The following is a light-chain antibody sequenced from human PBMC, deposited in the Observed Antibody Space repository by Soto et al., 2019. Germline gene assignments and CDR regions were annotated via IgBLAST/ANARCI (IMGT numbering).Light chain of an antibody. CDR1: SSNIGAGYD. CDR3: QSYDSSLSGSRV. J-gene: IGLJ1*01. V-gene: IGLV1-40*01. CDR2: GNN. Sequence: QPALTQPPSVSGAPGQRVTISCTGSSSNIGAGYDVHWYQQLPGTAPKLLIYGNNNRPSGAPARFSGSKSGASASLAIAGLQAEDEADYYCQSYDSSLSGSRVFGTGTKLTVL.